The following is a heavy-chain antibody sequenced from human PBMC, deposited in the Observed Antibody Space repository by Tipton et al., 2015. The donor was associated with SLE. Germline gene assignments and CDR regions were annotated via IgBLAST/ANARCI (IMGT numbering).Heavy chain of an antibody. J-gene: IGHJ6*03. CDR1: GGSISSSNW. CDR2: INHSGST. Sequence: GLVKPSGTLSLTCAVSGGSISSSNWWSWVRQPPGKGLEWIGEINHSGSTNYNPSLKSRVTISVDTSKNQFSLKLSSVTAADTAVYYCARGCVVVPAATLWSYYYMDVWGKGTTVTVSS. CDR3: ARGCVVVPAATLWSYYYMDV. D-gene: IGHD2-2*01. V-gene: IGHV4-4*02.